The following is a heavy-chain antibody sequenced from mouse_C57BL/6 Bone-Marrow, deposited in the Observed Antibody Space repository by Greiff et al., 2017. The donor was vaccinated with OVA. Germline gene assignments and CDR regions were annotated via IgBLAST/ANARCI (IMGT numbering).Heavy chain of an antibody. D-gene: IGHD1-1*01. CDR2: INPSNGDT. V-gene: IGHV1-37*01. Sequence: EVKVVESGPELVKPGASVKISCKASGYSFTGYFMNWVKQSHGKSLEWIGRINPSNGDTFYNQKFKGKATLTVDKSSSTAYMELLSLTSEDFAVYYCARDYCSSPCAYWGQGTTLTVSS. CDR3: ARDYCSSPCAY. CDR1: GYSFTGYF. J-gene: IGHJ2*01.